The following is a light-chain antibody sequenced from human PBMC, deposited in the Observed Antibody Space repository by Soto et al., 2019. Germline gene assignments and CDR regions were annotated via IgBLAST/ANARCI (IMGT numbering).Light chain of an antibody. V-gene: IGLV1-47*01. CDR1: SSNIGSNY. CDR2: RNN. J-gene: IGLJ1*01. CDR3: AAWDDSLSGYV. Sequence: QSVLTQPPSASGTPGQRVTISCSGSSSNIGSNYVYCYQQLPGTAPKLLIYRNNQRPSGVPDRFSGSKSGTSASLAISGLRSDDEADYYCAAWDDSLSGYVFGTGTKLTVL.